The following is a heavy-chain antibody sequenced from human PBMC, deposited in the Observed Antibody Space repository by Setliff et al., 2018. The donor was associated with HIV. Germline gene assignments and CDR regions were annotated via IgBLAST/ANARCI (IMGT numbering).Heavy chain of an antibody. Sequence: SETLSLTCTVSGGSISSDDYYWNWIRQPPGKGLEWIGYITYSGSAYYNPSLKSRVTISIDTSNNQISLRLSSVTAADTAMYYCARLSTTSRDFDSWGQGTLVTVSS. CDR2: ITYSGSA. CDR3: ARLSTTSRDFDS. CDR1: GGSISSDDYY. V-gene: IGHV4-30-4*08. J-gene: IGHJ4*02. D-gene: IGHD3-10*01.